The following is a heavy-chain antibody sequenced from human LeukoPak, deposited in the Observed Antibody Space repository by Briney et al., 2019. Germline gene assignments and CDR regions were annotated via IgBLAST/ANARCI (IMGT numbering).Heavy chain of an antibody. CDR2: IKQDGSEK. CDR3: AKRKQWGLYYFDY. V-gene: IGHV3-7*03. Sequence: PGGSLRLSCAASGFTFSSYWMSWVRQAPGKGLEWVANIKQDGSEKYYVDSVKGRFTISRDNSKSTLYLQMNSLRAEDTAVYYCAKRKQWGLYYFDYWGQGTLVTVSS. CDR1: GFTFSSYW. D-gene: IGHD6-19*01. J-gene: IGHJ4*02.